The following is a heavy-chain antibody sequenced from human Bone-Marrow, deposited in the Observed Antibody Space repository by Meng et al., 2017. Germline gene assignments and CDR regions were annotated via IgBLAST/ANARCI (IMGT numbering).Heavy chain of an antibody. V-gene: IGHV3-30*04. CDR2: ISYDGSNK. CDR3: ASYSSSWPYDAFDI. CDR1: GFTFSSYA. Sequence: GGSLRLSCAASGFTFSSYAMHWVRQAPGKGLEWVAVISYDGSNKYYADSVKGRFTISRDNSKNTLYLQMNSLRAEDTAVYYCASYSSSWPYDAFDIWGQGTMVTVSS. J-gene: IGHJ3*02. D-gene: IGHD6-13*01.